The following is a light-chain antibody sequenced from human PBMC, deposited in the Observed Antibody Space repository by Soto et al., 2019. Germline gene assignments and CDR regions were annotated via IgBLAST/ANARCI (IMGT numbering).Light chain of an antibody. J-gene: IGKJ4*01. V-gene: IGKV3D-15*01. CDR2: GAS. Sequence: EIVLTQSPGTLSLSPGERATLSCRASQSVGSAYVGWYQQKPGQAPRLLIFGASSRATGIPARFSGSGSGTEFNLTIGSLQSEDFAVYFCQQYDDWLRLTFGGGTKV. CDR3: QQYDDWLRLT. CDR1: QSVGSA.